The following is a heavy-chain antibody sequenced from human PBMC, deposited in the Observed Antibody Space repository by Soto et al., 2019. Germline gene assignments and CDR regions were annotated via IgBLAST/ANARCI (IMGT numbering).Heavy chain of an antibody. CDR2: ITASGRVT. CDR1: GFTFGDYA. CDR3: AKAHKVYASTWFFFDH. V-gene: IGHV3-23*01. J-gene: IGHJ4*02. Sequence: EVELLESGGGLVQPGGSLRLSCVASGFTFGDYAMRWVRQAPGKGLEWVSGITASGRVTDYADSVKGRFTISRDNSKNTLSLQMSSLRAEDTAMYYCAKAHKVYASTWFFFDHWGQGTLVVVSS. D-gene: IGHD2-2*01.